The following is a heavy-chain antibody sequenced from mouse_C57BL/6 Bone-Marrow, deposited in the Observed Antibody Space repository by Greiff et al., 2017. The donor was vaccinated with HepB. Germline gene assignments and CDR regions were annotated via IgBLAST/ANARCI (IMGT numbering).Heavy chain of an antibody. Sequence: EVQVVESGGGLVQPGGSLKLSCAASGFTFSSYGMSWVRQTPDKRLELVATINSNGGSTYYPDSVKGRFTISRDNAKNTLYLRMSSLKSEDTAMYYCARDRTGFAYWGQGTLVTVSA. CDR2: INSNGGST. V-gene: IGHV5-6-3*01. CDR3: ARDRTGFAY. D-gene: IGHD4-1*01. J-gene: IGHJ3*01. CDR1: GFTFSSYG.